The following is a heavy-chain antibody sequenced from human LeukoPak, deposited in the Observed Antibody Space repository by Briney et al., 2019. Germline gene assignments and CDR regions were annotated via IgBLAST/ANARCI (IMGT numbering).Heavy chain of an antibody. CDR2: ISNSGSTT. J-gene: IGHJ4*02. V-gene: IGHV3-23*01. CDR1: GVNFSTYA. CDR3: ARGRPHGNDY. D-gene: IGHD4-23*01. Sequence: GGSLRLSCAASGVNFSTYAMNWVRQVPGKGLEWVSLISNSGSTTYHADSVKGRFTISRDNSKNTLYLQMNSLSAEDSAVYYCARGRPHGNDYWGQGTLVTVSS.